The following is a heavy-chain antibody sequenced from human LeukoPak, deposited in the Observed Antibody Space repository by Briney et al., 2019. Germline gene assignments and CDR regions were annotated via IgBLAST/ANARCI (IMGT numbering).Heavy chain of an antibody. CDR1: GGSISSGGYY. CDR3: ARTSGDSYYYGSGSPTFFDY. CDR2: IYYSGST. Sequence: SETLSLTCTVSGGSISSGGYYWSWIRQHPGKGLGWIGYIYYSGSTYYNPSLKSRVTISVDTSKNQFSLKLSSVTAADTAVYYCARTSGDSYYYGSGSPTFFDYWGQGTLVTVSS. D-gene: IGHD3-10*01. V-gene: IGHV4-31*03. J-gene: IGHJ4*02.